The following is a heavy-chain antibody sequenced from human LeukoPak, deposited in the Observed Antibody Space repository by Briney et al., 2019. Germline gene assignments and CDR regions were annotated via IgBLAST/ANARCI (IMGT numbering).Heavy chain of an antibody. V-gene: IGHV3-53*01. CDR2: IYSDGST. D-gene: IGHD1-26*01. CDR3: ARGWGYYYMDV. CDR1: GFFVSYNY. J-gene: IGHJ6*03. Sequence: GGSLRLSCAASGFFVSYNYMSWVRQAPGKGLEWVSVIYSDGSTYYADSVKGRFTTSRDNSKNTLYLQMNSLRAEDTAVYYCARGWGYYYMDVWGKGTTVTISS.